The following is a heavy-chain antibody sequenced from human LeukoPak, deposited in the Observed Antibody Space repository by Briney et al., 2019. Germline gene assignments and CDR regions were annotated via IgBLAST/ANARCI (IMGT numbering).Heavy chain of an antibody. Sequence: SQTLSLTCTVSGLPINTGGYYWSWIRQDPEEGLEWIGYISYSGSTYYNPSLKSRVTISVDTSKNQYSLKLSSVTAADTAVYYCATYSGNLVGNWFDPWGQGTLVTVSS. J-gene: IGHJ5*02. CDR2: ISYSGST. V-gene: IGHV4-31*03. CDR1: GLPINTGGYY. CDR3: ATYSGNLVGNWFDP. D-gene: IGHD1-26*01.